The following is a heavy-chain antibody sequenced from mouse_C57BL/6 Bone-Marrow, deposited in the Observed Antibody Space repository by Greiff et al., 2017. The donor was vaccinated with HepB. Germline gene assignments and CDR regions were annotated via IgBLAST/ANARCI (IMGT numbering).Heavy chain of an antibody. CDR2: IRLKSDNYAT. Sequence: EVKLQESGGGLVQPGGSMKLSCVASGFTFSNYWMNWVRQSPEKGLEWVAQIRLKSDNYATHYAESVKGRFTISRDDSKSSVYLQMNNLRAEDTGIYYCTGMRWLLGFFAYWGQGTLVTVSA. CDR3: TGMRWLLGFFAY. J-gene: IGHJ3*01. V-gene: IGHV6-3*01. D-gene: IGHD2-3*01. CDR1: GFTFSNYW.